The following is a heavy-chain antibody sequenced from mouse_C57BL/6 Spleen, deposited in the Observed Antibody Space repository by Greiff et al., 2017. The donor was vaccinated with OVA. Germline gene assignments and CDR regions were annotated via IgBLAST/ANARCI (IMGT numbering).Heavy chain of an antibody. CDR3: ARDYGRSDGY. Sequence: EVHLVESGGGLVKPGGSLKLSCAASGFTFSDYGMHWVRQAPEKGLEWVAYISSGSSTNYYADTVKGRFTISRDNAKNTLFLQMTSLRSNDTAMYYCARDYGRSDGYWGQGTTLTVSS. CDR1: GFTFSDYG. CDR2: ISSGSSTN. J-gene: IGHJ2*01. V-gene: IGHV5-17*01. D-gene: IGHD1-1*01.